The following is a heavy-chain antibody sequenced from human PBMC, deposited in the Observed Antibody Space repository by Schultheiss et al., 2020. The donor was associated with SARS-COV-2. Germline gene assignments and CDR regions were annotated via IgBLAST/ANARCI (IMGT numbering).Heavy chain of an antibody. V-gene: IGHV3-33*01. CDR3: ARDNPRGTPTQH. CDR2: IWYDGSNK. J-gene: IGHJ1*01. CDR1: GFTFSSYG. D-gene: IGHD2-15*01. Sequence: GGSLRLSCAASGFTFSSYGMHWVRQAPGKGLEWVAVIWYDGSNKYYADSVKGRFTISRDNSKNTLYLQMNSLRAEDTAVYYCARDNPRGTPTQHWGQGTLVTVSS.